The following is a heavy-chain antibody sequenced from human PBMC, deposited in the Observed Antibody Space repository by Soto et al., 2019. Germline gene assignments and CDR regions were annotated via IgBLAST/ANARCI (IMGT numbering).Heavy chain of an antibody. J-gene: IGHJ3*02. Sequence: SETLSLTCTVSGGSISSYYWSWIRQPPGKGLEWIGYIYYSGSTNYNPSLKSRVTISVDTSKNQFSLKLSSVTAADTAVYYCARATYDYIWGSYRTDAFDIWGQGAMVTVSS. CDR3: ARATYDYIWGSYRTDAFDI. V-gene: IGHV4-59*01. CDR2: IYYSGST. CDR1: GGSISSYY. D-gene: IGHD3-16*02.